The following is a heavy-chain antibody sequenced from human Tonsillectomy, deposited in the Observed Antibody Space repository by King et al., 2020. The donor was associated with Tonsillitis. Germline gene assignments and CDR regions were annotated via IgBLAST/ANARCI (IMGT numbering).Heavy chain of an antibody. CDR1: GFTFRNYA. CDR3: ARGRGSWVLDIDY. V-gene: IGHV3-30*04. Sequence: QVQLVESGGGVVQPGRSLRLSCAASGFTFRNYAMHWVRQAPGKGLEWVAIISYDGTNKFYADSVKGRFTISRDSSKDTMYLQMNSLRAEDTAVYYCARGRGSWVLDIDYWGQGTLVTVSS. D-gene: IGHD1-26*01. J-gene: IGHJ4*02. CDR2: ISYDGTNK.